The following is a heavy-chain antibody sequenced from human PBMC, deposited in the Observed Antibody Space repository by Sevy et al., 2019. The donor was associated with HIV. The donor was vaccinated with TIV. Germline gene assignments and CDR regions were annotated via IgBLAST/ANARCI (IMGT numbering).Heavy chain of an antibody. Sequence: ASVKVSCKASGYTFTSQYMHWVRQAPGQGLEWMGIINPSGGSTTYAQKFQGRVTMTRVTSTSTVYMELSSLRSEDTAVYYCARDSDNYDILTGYYPFDYWGQGTLVTVSS. D-gene: IGHD3-9*01. CDR2: INPSGGST. V-gene: IGHV1-46*01. J-gene: IGHJ4*02. CDR1: GYTFTSQY. CDR3: ARDSDNYDILTGYYPFDY.